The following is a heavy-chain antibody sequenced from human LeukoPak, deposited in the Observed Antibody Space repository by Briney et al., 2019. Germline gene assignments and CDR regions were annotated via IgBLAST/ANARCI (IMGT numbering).Heavy chain of an antibody. Sequence: GGSLRLSCAASGFTVSSIYMSWVRQAPGKGLEWVSVIYSGGSTYYADSVKGRFTISRDNSNNTVYLQMNSLRAEDTAVYYCAKDASSRPVAAWGQGTLVTVSS. CDR2: IYSGGST. V-gene: IGHV3-53*01. D-gene: IGHD6-19*01. J-gene: IGHJ4*02. CDR3: AKDASSRPVAA. CDR1: GFTVSSIY.